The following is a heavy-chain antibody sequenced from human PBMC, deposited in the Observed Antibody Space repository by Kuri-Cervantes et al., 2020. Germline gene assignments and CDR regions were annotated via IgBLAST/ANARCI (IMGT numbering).Heavy chain of an antibody. D-gene: IGHD6-19*01. Sequence: ASVKVSCKASGYTFTSYYMHWVRQAPGQGLEWMGIINPSGGSTSYAQKFQGRVTMTTDTSTSTAYMELRSLRSDDTAVYYCARSKILRRLAVAGVDWFDPWGQGTLVTVSS. CDR3: ARSKILRRLAVAGVDWFDP. CDR2: INPSGGST. J-gene: IGHJ5*02. V-gene: IGHV1-46*01. CDR1: GYTFTSYY.